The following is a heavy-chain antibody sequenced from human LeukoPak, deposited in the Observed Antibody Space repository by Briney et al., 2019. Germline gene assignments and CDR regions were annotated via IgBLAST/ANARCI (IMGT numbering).Heavy chain of an antibody. Sequence: SETLSLTCSVSGGFINNYYWSWIRQPPGKGLEWIGYISYSGNTNYNPSLKSRVTISVDTSKTQFSLNLRSVTAADTAVYYCARAGGYSGQSSYWGQGTLVTVSS. V-gene: IGHV4-59*01. CDR2: ISYSGNT. CDR1: GGFINNYY. CDR3: ARAGGYSGQSSY. D-gene: IGHD5-12*01. J-gene: IGHJ4*02.